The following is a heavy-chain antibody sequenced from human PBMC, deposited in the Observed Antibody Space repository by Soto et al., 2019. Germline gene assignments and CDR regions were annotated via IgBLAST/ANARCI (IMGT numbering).Heavy chain of an antibody. CDR3: ARDQQMGRLDP. D-gene: IGHD3-10*01. CDR2: VYYTGTT. J-gene: IGHJ5*02. V-gene: IGHV4-59*01. CDR1: GGSISSYY. Sequence: QVQLQESGPRLVMPSETLSLTCSVSGGSISSYYWSWIRKPPGKGLEWIGYVYYTGTTKYNPSLKSRLTISVDTSKNQFSLRLNSVTAADTAIYYCARDQQMGRLDPWGQGTLVTVSS.